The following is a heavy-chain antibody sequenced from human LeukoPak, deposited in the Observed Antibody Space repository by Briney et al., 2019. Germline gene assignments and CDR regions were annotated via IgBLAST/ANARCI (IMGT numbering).Heavy chain of an antibody. Sequence: ASVKVSCKASGYTFTGYYMHWVRQAPGQGLGWMGWINPNSGGTNYAQKFQGRVTMTRDTSISTAYMELSRLRSGDTAVYYCARVAVKERDYYYYGMDVWGQGTTVTVSS. J-gene: IGHJ6*02. CDR1: GYTFTGYY. CDR3: ARVAVKERDYYYYGMDV. V-gene: IGHV1-2*02. CDR2: INPNSGGT. D-gene: IGHD1-1*01.